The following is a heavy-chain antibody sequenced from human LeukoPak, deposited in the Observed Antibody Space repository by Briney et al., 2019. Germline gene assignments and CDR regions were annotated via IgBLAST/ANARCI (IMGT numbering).Heavy chain of an antibody. V-gene: IGHV4-34*01. CDR2: INHSGST. D-gene: IGHD2-2*01. CDR1: GGSFSGYY. Sequence: SETPSLTCAVYGGSFSGYYWSWIRHPPGKGLEWIGEINHSGSTNYNPSLKSRVTISVDTSKNQFSLKLSSVTAADTAVYYCARARFIVVVPAAIDIDAFDIWGQGTMVTVSS. CDR3: ARARFIVVVPAAIDIDAFDI. J-gene: IGHJ3*02.